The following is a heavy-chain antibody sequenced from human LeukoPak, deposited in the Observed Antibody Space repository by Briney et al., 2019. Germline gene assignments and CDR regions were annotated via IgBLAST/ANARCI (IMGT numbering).Heavy chain of an antibody. CDR3: ARRAGAYSHPYDY. J-gene: IGHJ4*02. V-gene: IGHV3-21*04. Sequence: GGSLRLSCAASGFTFSSYSMNWVRQAPGKGLKWVSSIRSSSSYIYYADSVKGRFTISRDNAKNSLYLQMNSLRAEDAAVYYCARRAGAYSHPYDYWGQGTLVTVSS. CDR2: IRSSSSYI. D-gene: IGHD4/OR15-4a*01. CDR1: GFTFSSYS.